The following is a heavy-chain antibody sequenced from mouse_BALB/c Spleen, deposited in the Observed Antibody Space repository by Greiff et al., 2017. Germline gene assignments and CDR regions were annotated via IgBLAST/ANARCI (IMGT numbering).Heavy chain of an antibody. J-gene: IGHJ2*01. CDR2: IRLKSNNYAT. CDR1: GFTFSNYW. D-gene: IGHD1-2*01. Sequence: EVLLVESGGGLVQPGGSMTLSCVASGFTFSNYWMNWVRQPPEKGLEWVAEIRLKSNNYATHYAESVKGRFTISRDDSKSSVYLQMNNLRAEDTGIDYCTRCYYGYLYYFDYWGQGTTLTVSS. V-gene: IGHV6-6*02. CDR3: TRCYYGYLYYFDY.